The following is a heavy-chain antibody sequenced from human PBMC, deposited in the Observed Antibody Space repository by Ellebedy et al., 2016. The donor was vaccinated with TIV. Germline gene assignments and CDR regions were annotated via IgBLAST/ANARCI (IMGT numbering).Heavy chain of an antibody. CDR2: INQDGSEK. J-gene: IGHJ3*02. V-gene: IGHV3-7*01. CDR3: ATDGSYGDYLSPTHAFVI. CDR1: GFPFSNYW. D-gene: IGHD4-17*01. Sequence: GGSLRLSCAASGFPFSNYWMSWVRQAPGKGLEWVANINQDGSEKYYVDSVKGRFTISRDNAKNSLYLHLNSLRAEDTAMYYCATDGSYGDYLSPTHAFVIWGQGTMVTVSS.